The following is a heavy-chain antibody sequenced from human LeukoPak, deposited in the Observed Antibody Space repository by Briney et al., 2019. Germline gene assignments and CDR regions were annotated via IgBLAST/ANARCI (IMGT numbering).Heavy chain of an antibody. Sequence: SVKVSCKASGGTFSSYAISWVRQAPGQGLEWMGGIIPIFGTANYAQKFQGRVTITADESTSTAYMELSSLRSEDTAVYYCAGGRIAVAGPAYYYYGMDVWGQGTTVTVSS. CDR2: IIPIFGTA. J-gene: IGHJ6*02. D-gene: IGHD6-19*01. CDR3: AGGRIAVAGPAYYYYGMDV. V-gene: IGHV1-69*13. CDR1: GGTFSSYA.